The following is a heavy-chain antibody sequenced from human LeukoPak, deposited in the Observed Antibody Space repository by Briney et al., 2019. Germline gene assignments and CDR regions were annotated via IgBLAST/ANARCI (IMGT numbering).Heavy chain of an antibody. Sequence: GRSLRLSCAASGFTFSSYWMNWARQAPGKGLEWVASINHNGNVNYYVDSVKGRFAISRDNAKNSLYLQMSNLRAEDTAVYFCARGGGLDVWGQGATVTVSS. CDR2: INHNGNVN. V-gene: IGHV3-7*03. J-gene: IGHJ6*02. CDR3: ARGGGLDV. D-gene: IGHD3-16*01. CDR1: GFTFSSYW.